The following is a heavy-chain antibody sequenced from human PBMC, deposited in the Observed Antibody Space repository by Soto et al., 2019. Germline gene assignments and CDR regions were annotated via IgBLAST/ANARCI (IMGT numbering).Heavy chain of an antibody. CDR2: IWYDGSNK. CDR3: ARDCAGYSSGWYQRGGFDY. D-gene: IGHD6-19*01. J-gene: IGHJ4*02. V-gene: IGHV3-33*01. CDR1: GFTFSSYG. Sequence: QVQLVESGGGVVQPGRSLRLSCAASGFTFSSYGMHWVRQAPGKGLEWVAVIWYDGSNKYYAGYVKGRFTISRDNSKNTLYLQMNSLSAEDTAVYYCARDCAGYSSGWYQRGGFDYWGQGTLVTFSS.